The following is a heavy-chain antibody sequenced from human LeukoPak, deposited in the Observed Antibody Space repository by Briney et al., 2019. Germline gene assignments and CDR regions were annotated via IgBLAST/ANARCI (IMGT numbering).Heavy chain of an antibody. Sequence: SETLSLTCTVSGGSISSYYWSWIRQPPGKGLEWIGYIYYSGSTNYNPSLKSRVTISVDTSKNQFSLKLSSVTDADTAVYYCARESGLGAVDYWGQGTLVTVSS. CDR3: ARESGLGAVDY. V-gene: IGHV4-59*01. D-gene: IGHD3-10*01. CDR2: IYYSGST. J-gene: IGHJ4*02. CDR1: GGSISSYY.